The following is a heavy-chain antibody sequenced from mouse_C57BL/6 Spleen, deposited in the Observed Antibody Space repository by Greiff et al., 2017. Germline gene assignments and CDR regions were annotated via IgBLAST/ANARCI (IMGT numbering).Heavy chain of an antibody. D-gene: IGHD1-1*01. CDR2: IDPETGGT. CDR1: GYTFTDYE. V-gene: IGHV1-15*01. Sequence: QVQLKQSGAELVRPGASVTLSCKASGYTFTDYEMHWVKQTPVHGLEWIGAIDPETGGTAYNQKFKGKAILTADKSSSTAYMELRSLTSEDSAVYYCTRLSYYYGSSPYAMDYWGQGTSVTVAS. J-gene: IGHJ4*01. CDR3: TRLSYYYGSSPYAMDY.